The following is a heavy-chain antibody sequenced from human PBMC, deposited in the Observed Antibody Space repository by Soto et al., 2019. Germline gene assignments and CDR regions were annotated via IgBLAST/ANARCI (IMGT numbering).Heavy chain of an antibody. CDR1: GVSMSGNY. J-gene: IGHJ4*02. Sequence: PSETLSLTCTVSGVSMSGNYWSWVRQTPGKGLEWIGYIYYTGTTNYNASLKSRVTLSVDTSKNQFSLKLTSVTAADTAVYFCARGGWYVDYWGQGTLVTVSS. CDR2: IYYTGTT. V-gene: IGHV4-59*01. CDR3: ARGGWYVDY. D-gene: IGHD6-19*01.